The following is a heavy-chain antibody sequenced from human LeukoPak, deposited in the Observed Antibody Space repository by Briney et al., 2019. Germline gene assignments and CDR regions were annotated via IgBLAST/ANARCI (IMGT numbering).Heavy chain of an antibody. CDR2: ISSSSSTI. D-gene: IGHD3-22*01. V-gene: IGHV3-48*04. J-gene: IGHJ4*02. Sequence: GGSLRLSCAASGFTFSSYSMNWVRQAPGKGLEWVSYISSSSSTIYYADSVKGRFTISRDNAKNSLCLQMNSLRAEDTAVYYCARDWYYDPGYWGQGTLVTVSS. CDR3: ARDWYYDPGY. CDR1: GFTFSSYS.